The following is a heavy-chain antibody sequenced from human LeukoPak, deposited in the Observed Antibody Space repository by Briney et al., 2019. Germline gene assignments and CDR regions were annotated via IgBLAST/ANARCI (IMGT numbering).Heavy chain of an antibody. CDR3: ARGPPRFGEFIRRTYYYGMDV. CDR1: GGSFSGYY. V-gene: IGHV4-34*01. Sequence: PSETLSLTCAVYGGSFSGYYWSWIRQPPGKGLEWIGEINHSGSTNYNPSLKSRVTISVDTSKIQVSLKLSSVTAADTAVYYCARGPPRFGEFIRRTYYYGMDVWGQGTTVTVPS. J-gene: IGHJ6*02. CDR2: INHSGST. D-gene: IGHD3-10*01.